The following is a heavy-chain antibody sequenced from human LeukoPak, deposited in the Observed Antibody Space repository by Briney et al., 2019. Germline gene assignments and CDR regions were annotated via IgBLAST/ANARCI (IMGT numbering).Heavy chain of an antibody. Sequence: SVKVSCKASGGTFSSYAISWVRQAPGQGLEWMGGIIPIFGTANYAQKFQGRVTITTDESTSTAYMELSSLRSEDTAVYYCAREKTYYYDSSGSGLDYWGQGTLVTVFS. CDR3: AREKTYYYDSSGSGLDY. J-gene: IGHJ4*02. V-gene: IGHV1-69*05. CDR1: GGTFSSYA. CDR2: IIPIFGTA. D-gene: IGHD3-22*01.